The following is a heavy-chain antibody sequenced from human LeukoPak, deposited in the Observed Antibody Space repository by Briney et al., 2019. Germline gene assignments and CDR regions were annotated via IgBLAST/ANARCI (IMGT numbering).Heavy chain of an antibody. V-gene: IGHV3-7*03. CDR3: AKALGAGAFDI. J-gene: IGHJ3*02. D-gene: IGHD1-26*01. CDR1: GFTFSNYW. Sequence: GGSLRLSCAASGFTFSNYWMSWVRQAPGKGLEWVTNIKQDRSEKYYVDSVKGRFTISRDNAKNSLYLQMNSLRAEDTAVYYCAKALGAGAFDIWGQGTMVTVSS. CDR2: IKQDRSEK.